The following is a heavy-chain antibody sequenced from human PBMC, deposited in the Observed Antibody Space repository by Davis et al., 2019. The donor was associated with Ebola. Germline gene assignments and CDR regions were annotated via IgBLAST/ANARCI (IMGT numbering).Heavy chain of an antibody. J-gene: IGHJ4*02. CDR2: MKEDGSVI. V-gene: IGHV3-7*01. Sequence: GESLKISCVAFGLGFRYKTMSWVRQAPGKGLEWVAKMKEDGSVIDYVDSVKGRFTISRDNAKNSVFLQMNSLRVDDAAVYYRARDWSRDFDYWGQGTMVTVSS. D-gene: IGHD3-3*01. CDR1: GLGFRYKT. CDR3: ARDWSRDFDY.